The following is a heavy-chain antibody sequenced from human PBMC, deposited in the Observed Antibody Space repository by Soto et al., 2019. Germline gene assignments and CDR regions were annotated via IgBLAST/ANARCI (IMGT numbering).Heavy chain of an antibody. CDR2: NYYSGIT. CDR1: GGPISSGGYY. Sequence: QVQLQESGPGLVKPSQTLSLTCTVSGGPISSGGYYWTWIRQHPGKGLEWIGYNYYSGITYYNPSLKSRVTISLDTSKNQFSLKLSSVTAADTAVYYCARGSSIAGLYYGMDVWGQGTTVTVSS. D-gene: IGHD6-6*01. J-gene: IGHJ6*02. CDR3: ARGSSIAGLYYGMDV. V-gene: IGHV4-31*03.